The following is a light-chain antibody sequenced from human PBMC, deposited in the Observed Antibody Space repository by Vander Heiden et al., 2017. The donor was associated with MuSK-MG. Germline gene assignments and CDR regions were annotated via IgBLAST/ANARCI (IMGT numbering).Light chain of an antibody. V-gene: IGKV1-39*01. Sequence: DIQMTQSPSSLSASVGDRVTITCRASQSISSYLNWYQQKPGKAPKLLIYAASSLQRGVKSRFSGSGDGTDVTLTISSRQPEDFATYYCQQRDSNHPTYTFGQGTKLEIK. CDR1: QSISSY. J-gene: IGKJ2*01. CDR3: QQRDSNHPTYT. CDR2: AAS.